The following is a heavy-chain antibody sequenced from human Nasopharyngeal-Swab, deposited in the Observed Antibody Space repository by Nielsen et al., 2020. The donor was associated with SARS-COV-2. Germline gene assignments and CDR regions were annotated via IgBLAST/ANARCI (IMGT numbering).Heavy chain of an antibody. D-gene: IGHD6-13*01. CDR1: GYTFTSYA. CDR3: ARAGSSLTGRWFDP. V-gene: IGHV7-4-1*02. J-gene: IGHJ5*02. Sequence: ASVKVSCKASGYTFTSYAMNWVRQAPGQGLVWMGWINTNTGNPTYAQGFTGRFVFSLDTSVSTAYLQISSLKAEDTAVYYCARAGSSLTGRWFDPWGQGTLVTVSS. CDR2: INTNTGNP.